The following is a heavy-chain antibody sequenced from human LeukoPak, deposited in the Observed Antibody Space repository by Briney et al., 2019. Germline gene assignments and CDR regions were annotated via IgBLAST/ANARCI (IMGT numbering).Heavy chain of an antibody. D-gene: IGHD3-9*01. Sequence: ASVKVSCKASGYTFTSYDINWVRQATGQGLEWMGWINPNSGGTNYAQKFQGRVTMTRDTSISTAYMELSRLRSDDTAVYYCARPRYVRSPTCVDFWGQGTLVTVSS. CDR1: GYTFTSYD. CDR3: ARPRYVRSPTCVDF. V-gene: IGHV1-2*02. J-gene: IGHJ4*02. CDR2: INPNSGGT.